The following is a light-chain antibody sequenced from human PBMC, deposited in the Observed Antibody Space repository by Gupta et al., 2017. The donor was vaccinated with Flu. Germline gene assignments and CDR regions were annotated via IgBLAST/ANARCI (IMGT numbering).Light chain of an antibody. Sequence: EIVLTQSPATLSLSPGEGATISCRASQNVNRYLDWYQQRPGQAPRLLIYDASDRAAGIPDKFSGSGYETDFTLTSSSRDTEDFAVYYCLQRSNWITFGGGTMLEVK. CDR3: LQRSNWIT. J-gene: IGKJ4*01. CDR2: DAS. CDR1: QNVNRY. V-gene: IGKV3-11*01.